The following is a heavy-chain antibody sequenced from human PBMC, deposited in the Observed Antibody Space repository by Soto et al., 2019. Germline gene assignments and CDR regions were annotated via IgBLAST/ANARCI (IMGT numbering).Heavy chain of an antibody. CDR1: GGSISSYY. CDR2: IYYGGST. D-gene: IGHD4-4*01. Sequence: SETLSLTCTVSGGSISSYYWSWIRQPPGKGLEWIGYIYYGGSTNYNPSLKSRVTISVDTSKNQFSLKLSSVTAADTAVYYCARSYSNYGVFDYWGQGTLVTVSS. V-gene: IGHV4-59*08. CDR3: ARSYSNYGVFDY. J-gene: IGHJ4*02.